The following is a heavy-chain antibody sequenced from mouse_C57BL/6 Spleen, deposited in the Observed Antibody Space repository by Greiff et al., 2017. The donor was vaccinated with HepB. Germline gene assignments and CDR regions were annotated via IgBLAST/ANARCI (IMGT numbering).Heavy chain of an antibody. CDR3: ARSGNYYGSSYDAMDY. D-gene: IGHD1-1*01. J-gene: IGHJ4*01. Sequence: QVQLQQPGAELVRPGTSVKLSCKASGYTFTSYWMHWVKQRPGQGLEWIGVIDPSDSYPNYNQKFKGKATLTVDTSSSTAYMQLSSLTSEDSAVYYCARSGNYYGSSYDAMDYWGQGTSVTVSS. CDR1: GYTFTSYW. CDR2: IDPSDSYP. V-gene: IGHV1-59*01.